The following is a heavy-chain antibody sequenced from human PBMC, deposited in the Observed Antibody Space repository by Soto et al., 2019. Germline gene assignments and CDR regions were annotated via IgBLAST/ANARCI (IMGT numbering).Heavy chain of an antibody. J-gene: IGHJ4*02. Sequence: GGSLRLSCAASEFTFRSYAMSWVRQAPGKGLEWVSAISGSGGSTYYAASVKGRFTISRDDSKSIAYLQMNSLKTEDTAVYYCSVLRYFDWPYWGQGTLVTVSS. V-gene: IGHV3-23*01. D-gene: IGHD3-9*01. CDR1: EFTFRSYA. CDR2: ISGSGGST. CDR3: SVLRYFDWPY.